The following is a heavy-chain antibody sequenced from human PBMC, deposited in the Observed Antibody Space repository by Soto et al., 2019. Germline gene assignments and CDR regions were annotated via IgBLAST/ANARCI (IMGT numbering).Heavy chain of an antibody. CDR2: TYYRSKWYS. CDR3: ARGTSPRDP. D-gene: IGHD2-8*01. J-gene: IGHJ5*02. Sequence: QTLSLTCAISGDRVSSKSAALNFIIQSPARCLEWLGRTYYRSKWYSYYGPSVKSRITIKPDTSKYQFSLQLNSVTPEDTAVYYCARGTSPRDPWGQGILVTV. V-gene: IGHV6-1*01. CDR1: GDRVSSKSAA.